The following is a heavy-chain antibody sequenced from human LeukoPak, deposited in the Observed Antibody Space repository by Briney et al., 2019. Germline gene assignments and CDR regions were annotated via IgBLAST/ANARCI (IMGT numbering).Heavy chain of an antibody. J-gene: IGHJ4*02. CDR1: GGSISSSNYY. CDR2: VYYSGST. D-gene: IGHD2-2*01. Sequence: SETLSLTCTVSGGSISSSNYYWGWIRQPPGKGLGWIGSVYYSGSTYYNPSLKSRVTISVDTSKNQFSLKLSSVTAADTAVYYCARICSTTSCHLDYWGQGTLVTVSS. CDR3: ARICSTTSCHLDY. V-gene: IGHV4-39*01.